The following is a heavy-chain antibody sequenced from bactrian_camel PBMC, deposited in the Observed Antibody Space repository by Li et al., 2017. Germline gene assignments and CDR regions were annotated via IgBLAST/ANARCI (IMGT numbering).Heavy chain of an antibody. V-gene: IGHV3S40*01. D-gene: IGHD2*01. CDR3: AADCYEQECSGGYCLVGSRY. Sequence: VQLVESGGGSVQPGGSLRVSCATSGFTFGSHYMSWVRQAPGKEREGVAAIYSGGGSSYYAESVKGRFTISQDNAKNTVNLQMNSLKPEDTAMYYCAADCYEQECSGGYCLVGSRYWGQGTQVTVS. J-gene: IGHJ4*01. CDR1: GFTFGSHY. CDR2: IYSGGGSS.